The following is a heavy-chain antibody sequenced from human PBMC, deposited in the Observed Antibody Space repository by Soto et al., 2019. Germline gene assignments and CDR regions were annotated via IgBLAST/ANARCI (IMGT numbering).Heavy chain of an antibody. J-gene: IGHJ4*02. V-gene: IGHV3-11*05. CDR3: AKDQGSSWYEIDY. Sequence: GGSLRLSCAASGFIFGDFYMAWIRQAPGKGLEWVSAISTTSSYRNYADSVKGRFTISRDNSKNTLYLQMNSLRAEDTAVYYCAKDQGSSWYEIDYWGQGTLVTVSS. CDR2: ISTTSSYR. CDR1: GFIFGDFY. D-gene: IGHD6-13*01.